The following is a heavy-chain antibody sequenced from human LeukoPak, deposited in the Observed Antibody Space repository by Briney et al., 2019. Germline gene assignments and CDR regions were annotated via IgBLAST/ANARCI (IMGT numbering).Heavy chain of an antibody. CDR1: GGSISSGSYY. J-gene: IGHJ3*02. Sequence: RASQTLSLTCTVSGGSISSGSYYWSWIRQPAGKGLEWIGRIYTSGSTNYNPSLKSRVTISVDTSKNQFSLKLSSVTAADTAVYYCARRPIARRAAFDIWGQGTMVTVSS. CDR2: IYTSGST. D-gene: IGHD2-21*01. V-gene: IGHV4-61*02. CDR3: ARRPIARRAAFDI.